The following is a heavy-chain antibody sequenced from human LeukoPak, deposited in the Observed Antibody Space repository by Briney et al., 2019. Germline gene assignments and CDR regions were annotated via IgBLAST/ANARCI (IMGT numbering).Heavy chain of an antibody. J-gene: IGHJ4*02. Sequence: ASVNLSFNSSGYTFTSYGISWVRHRPGPGLEWMGWISAYNGNTNYATKLQGRVTMTTDTSTSTAYMELRRLRSDATAVYHWARDRQCGYWGEGELVTVSS. CDR1: GYTFTSYG. CDR3: ARDRQCGY. D-gene: IGHD2-21*01. CDR2: ISAYNGNT. V-gene: IGHV1-18*01.